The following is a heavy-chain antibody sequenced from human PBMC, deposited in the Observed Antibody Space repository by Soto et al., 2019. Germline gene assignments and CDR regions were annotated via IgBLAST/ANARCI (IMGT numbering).Heavy chain of an antibody. CDR1: GGSFSSYT. J-gene: IGHJ1*01. D-gene: IGHD2-2*03. CDR2: IIPILGIA. V-gene: IGHV1-69*04. CDR3: AREAGYCSSTSCYPRYFQH. Sequence: SVKASCKASGGSFSSYTISCVRQAPGQGLEWMGRIIPILGIANYAQKFQGRVTITADKSTSTAYMELSSLRSEDTAVYYCAREAGYCSSTSCYPRYFQHWGQGTLVTVSS.